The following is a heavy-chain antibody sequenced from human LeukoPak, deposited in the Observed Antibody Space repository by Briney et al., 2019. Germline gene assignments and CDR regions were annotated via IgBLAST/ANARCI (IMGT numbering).Heavy chain of an antibody. Sequence: PGGSLRLSCAASGFTFDDYAMHWVRQAPGKGLEWVSYINDDSSAIHYAGSVRGRFTISRDDARKTLYLQLSSLRGEDTAVYYCARGTFQPWLIDSWGQGTLVTVSS. CDR2: INDDSSAI. CDR1: GFTFDDYA. CDR3: ARGTFQPWLIDS. D-gene: IGHD5-24*01. V-gene: IGHV3-48*04. J-gene: IGHJ4*02.